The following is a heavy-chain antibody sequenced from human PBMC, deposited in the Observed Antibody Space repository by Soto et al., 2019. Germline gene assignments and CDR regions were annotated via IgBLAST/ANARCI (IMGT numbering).Heavy chain of an antibody. CDR3: ARPRGDSSSSDAFDI. CDR1: GGTFSSYA. J-gene: IGHJ3*02. V-gene: IGHV1-69*13. D-gene: IGHD6-6*01. Sequence: ASVKVSCKASGGTFSSYAISWVRQAPGQGLEWMGGIIPIFGTANYAQKFQGRVTITADESTSTAYMELSSLRSEDTAVYYCARPRGDSSSSDAFDIWGQGTMVTVSS. CDR2: IIPIFGTA.